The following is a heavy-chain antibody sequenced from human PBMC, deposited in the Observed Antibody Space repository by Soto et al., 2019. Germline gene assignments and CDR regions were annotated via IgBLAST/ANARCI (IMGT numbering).Heavy chain of an antibody. V-gene: IGHV4-4*02. D-gene: IGHD4-17*01. Sequence: QVQLQESGPGLVKPSGTLSLTCAVSGASISSNNWWSWVRQPPGKGLEWVGEIYHSGSTNYNLSLRSRVNISIDKSKNQFSLKLSSVTAADTAVYYCARSTVTEDYRGQGTLVTVSS. CDR2: IYHSGST. J-gene: IGHJ4*02. CDR1: GASISSNNW. CDR3: ARSTVTEDY.